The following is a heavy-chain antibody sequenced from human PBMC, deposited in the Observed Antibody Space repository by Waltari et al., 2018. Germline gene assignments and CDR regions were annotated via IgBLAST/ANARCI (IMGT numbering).Heavy chain of an antibody. CDR2: VYPDDSNT. J-gene: IGHJ4*02. V-gene: IGHV5-51*01. Sequence: EVQLVQSGEEVKRPGESLKISCKASGYGFIGYWIGWVRQRPGKGLEWMGIVYPDDSNTRDSPSFQGQVTISVDKSIRTAYLQWSSLKTSDTAMYYCARTSGFFHTGVFFDYWGQGILVTVSS. CDR1: GYGFIGYW. D-gene: IGHD7-27*01. CDR3: ARTSGFFHTGVFFDY.